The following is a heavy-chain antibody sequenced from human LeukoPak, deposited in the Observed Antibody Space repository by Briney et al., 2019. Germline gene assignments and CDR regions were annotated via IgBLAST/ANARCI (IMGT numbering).Heavy chain of an antibody. V-gene: IGHV3-7*01. D-gene: IGHD6-19*01. CDR2: IKQDGSEK. CDR1: GFTFRSYW. Sequence: PGGSLRLSCAASGFTFRSYWMSWVRQAPEKGLEWVANIKQDGSEKYYVESVKGRFTISRDNDKNSLYLQMSSLRAEDTAVYYCAREIAVAGLDYWGQGTLVTVSS. CDR3: AREIAVAGLDY. J-gene: IGHJ4*02.